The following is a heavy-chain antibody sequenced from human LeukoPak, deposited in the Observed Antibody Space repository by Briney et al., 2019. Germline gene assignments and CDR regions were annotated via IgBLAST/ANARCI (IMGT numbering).Heavy chain of an antibody. V-gene: IGHV3-21*01. D-gene: IGHD3-16*01. CDR1: GFTFSSYS. J-gene: IGHJ4*02. Sequence: GGSLRLSCAASGFTFSSYSMNWVRQAPGKGLEWVSSISSSSSYIYYAGSVKGRFTISRDNAKNSLYLQMNSLRAEDTAVYYCARHVSGNIDYWGQGTLVTVSS. CDR3: ARHVSGNIDY. CDR2: ISSSSSYI.